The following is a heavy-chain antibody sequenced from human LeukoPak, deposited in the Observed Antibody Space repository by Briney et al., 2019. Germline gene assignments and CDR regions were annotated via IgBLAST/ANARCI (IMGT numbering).Heavy chain of an antibody. Sequence: GGTLRLSCAASGFTFSSYGMSWVRQAPGKGLEWVANIKQDGSEKYYVDSVKGRFTISRDNAKNSLYLQMNSLRAEDTAVYYCARGLGMDVWGKGTTVTISS. J-gene: IGHJ6*03. D-gene: IGHD3-16*01. CDR3: ARGLGMDV. CDR2: IKQDGSEK. CDR1: GFTFSSYG. V-gene: IGHV3-7*01.